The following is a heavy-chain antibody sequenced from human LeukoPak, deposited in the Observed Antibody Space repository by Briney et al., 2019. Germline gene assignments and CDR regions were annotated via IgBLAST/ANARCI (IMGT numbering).Heavy chain of an antibody. J-gene: IGHJ4*02. Sequence: GSLRLSCAASGFTFSSYGMHWVRQAPGKGLEWVAFIRYDGSNKYYADSVKGRFTISRDNSKNTLYLQMNSLRAEDTAVYYCAKDDNEVAVAGPYYWGQGTLVTVSS. V-gene: IGHV3-30*02. CDR1: GFTFSSYG. CDR2: IRYDGSNK. CDR3: AKDDNEVAVAGPYY. D-gene: IGHD6-19*01.